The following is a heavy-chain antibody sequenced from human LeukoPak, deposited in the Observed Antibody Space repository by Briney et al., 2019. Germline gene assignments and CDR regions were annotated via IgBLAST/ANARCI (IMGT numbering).Heavy chain of an antibody. D-gene: IGHD3-9*01. CDR3: ARTILTGYAPFYYYCGMDV. Sequence: SETLSLTCTVSGGSISSYYWSWIRQPPGKGLEWIGYIYYSGSTNYNPSLKSRVTISVDTSKNQFSLKLSSVTAADTAVYYCARTILTGYAPFYYYCGMDVWGQGTTVTVSS. J-gene: IGHJ6*02. V-gene: IGHV4-59*01. CDR1: GGSISSYY. CDR2: IYYSGST.